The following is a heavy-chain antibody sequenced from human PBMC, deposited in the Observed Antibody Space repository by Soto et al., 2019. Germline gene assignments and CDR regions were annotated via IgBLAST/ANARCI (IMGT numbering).Heavy chain of an antibody. CDR3: AKLWFGELAPFDY. D-gene: IGHD3-10*01. V-gene: IGHV3-23*01. Sequence: PGGSLRLSXAASGFTFSSYAMSWVRQAPGKGLEWVSAISGSGGKTYYAGSVKGRFTISRDNSKNTLYLQMNSLRAEDTAVYSCAKLWFGELAPFDYWGQGTLVTVSS. J-gene: IGHJ4*02. CDR2: ISGSGGKT. CDR1: GFTFSSYA.